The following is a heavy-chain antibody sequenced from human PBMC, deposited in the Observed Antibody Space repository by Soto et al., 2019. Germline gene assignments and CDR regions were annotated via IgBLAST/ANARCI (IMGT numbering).Heavy chain of an antibody. D-gene: IGHD6-19*01. CDR1: GYTFSSNG. Sequence: QVQLVQSGAEVKKPGASVKVSCKASGYTFSSNGVSWVRQAPGQGLEWMGWISNFNGNAHYAKKFQGRVTMTTDTSTNTAYMELTSLSSDDTAVYYCARLHGYSSGWYDYWGQGTLVTVSS. J-gene: IGHJ4*02. V-gene: IGHV1-18*04. CDR3: ARLHGYSSGWYDY. CDR2: ISNFNGNA.